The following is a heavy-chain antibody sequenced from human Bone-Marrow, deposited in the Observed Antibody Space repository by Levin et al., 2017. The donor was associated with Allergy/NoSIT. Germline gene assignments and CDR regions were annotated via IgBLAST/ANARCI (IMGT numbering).Heavy chain of an antibody. Sequence: SETLSLTCTVSGGSINNYYWGWIRQPAGKGLEWIVRFDATEITNYNPSLKSRVTLSVDTSKNQFSLKLSSVTAADTAVYYCARGYCSRSTCYRGYYFDYWGQGTLVTVSS. V-gene: IGHV4-4*07. CDR1: GGSINNYY. J-gene: IGHJ4*02. CDR3: ARGYCSRSTCYRGYYFDY. CDR2: FDATEIT. D-gene: IGHD2-2*01.